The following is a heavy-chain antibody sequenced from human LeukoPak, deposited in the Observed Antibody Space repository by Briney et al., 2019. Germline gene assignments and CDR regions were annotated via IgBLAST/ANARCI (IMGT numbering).Heavy chain of an antibody. V-gene: IGHV3-74*01. CDR3: AKDMTPLGGEGSNWFDP. J-gene: IGHJ5*02. CDR2: INHNGVSR. CDR1: GFTFSSDW. Sequence: GGSLRLSCAASGFTFSSDWMHWVRQAPGEGLVWVSRINHNGVSRAYADSVKGRSTISRDNAKNSLYLQMNSLRAEDAALYYCAKDMTPLGGEGSNWFDPWGQGTLVTVSS. D-gene: IGHD3-16*01.